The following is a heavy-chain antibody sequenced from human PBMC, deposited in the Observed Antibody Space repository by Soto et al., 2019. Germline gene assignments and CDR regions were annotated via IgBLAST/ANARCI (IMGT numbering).Heavy chain of an antibody. CDR1: GFTFSSYS. CDR3: AKDFKDPPPLTIFEGNLNWFDP. CDR2: ISSSSSYI. D-gene: IGHD3-3*01. V-gene: IGHV3-21*04. Sequence: GGSLRLSCAASGFTFSSYSMNWVRQAPGKGLEWVSSISSSSSYIYYADSVKGRFTISRDNSKNTLYLQMNSLRAEDTAVYYCAKDFKDPPPLTIFEGNLNWFDPWGQGTLVTVSS. J-gene: IGHJ5*02.